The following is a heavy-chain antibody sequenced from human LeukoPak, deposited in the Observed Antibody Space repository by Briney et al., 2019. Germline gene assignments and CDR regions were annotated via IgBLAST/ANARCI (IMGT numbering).Heavy chain of an antibody. CDR3: ARGVRSAFYTPPPDY. CDR1: GGTLTGYT. D-gene: IGHD3-3*01. CDR2: IIPLFGTV. Sequence: SVKVSCRASGGTLTGYTISWVRQAPGQGLEWMGRIIPLFGTVDYAQKFQGRVTITTDESATTAYMQLSSRKSDDTAVYYCARGVRSAFYTPPPDYWGQGTRVTVSS. V-gene: IGHV1-69*05. J-gene: IGHJ4*02.